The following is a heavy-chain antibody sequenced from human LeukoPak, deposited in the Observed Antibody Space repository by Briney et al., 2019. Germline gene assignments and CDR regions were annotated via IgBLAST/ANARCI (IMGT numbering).Heavy chain of an antibody. CDR2: ISYDGSNK. Sequence: GGSLRLSCEASGFTFSSYAMHWVRQAPGKGLEWVAVISYDGSNKYYADSVKGRFTISRDNSKNTLYLQMNSLRAEDTAVYYCARDSSSPYWGQGTLVTVSS. J-gene: IGHJ4*02. V-gene: IGHV3-30-3*01. D-gene: IGHD6-13*01. CDR1: GFTFSSYA. CDR3: ARDSSSPY.